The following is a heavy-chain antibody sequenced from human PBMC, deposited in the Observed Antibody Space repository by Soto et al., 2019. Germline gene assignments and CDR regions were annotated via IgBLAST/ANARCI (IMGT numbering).Heavy chain of an antibody. Sequence: QVQLVQSGAEVKKPGASVKVSCKASGYTFTSYDINWVRQATGQGLEWMGWMNPNSGNTGYAQKFQGRVTMTRNTSISTAYMELSSLRSEDTAVYYCAIPVQLERRAYYVGYFDYWGQGTLVTVSS. D-gene: IGHD1-1*01. CDR1: GYTFTSYD. J-gene: IGHJ4*02. CDR2: MNPNSGNT. CDR3: AIPVQLERRAYYVGYFDY. V-gene: IGHV1-8*01.